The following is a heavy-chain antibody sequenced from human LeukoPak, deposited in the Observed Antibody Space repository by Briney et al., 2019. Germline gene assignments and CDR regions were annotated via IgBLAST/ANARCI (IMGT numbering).Heavy chain of an antibody. V-gene: IGHV1-69*13. CDR3: ARELVGATLEHDYYYMDV. CDR1: GGTFSSYA. Sequence: SVKVSCKASGGTFSSYAISWVRQAPGQGLEWMGGIIPIFGTANYAQKFQGRVTITADESTSTAYMELSSLRSEDTAVYYCARELVGATLEHDYYYMDVWGKGTTVTVSS. CDR2: IIPIFGTA. D-gene: IGHD1-26*01. J-gene: IGHJ6*03.